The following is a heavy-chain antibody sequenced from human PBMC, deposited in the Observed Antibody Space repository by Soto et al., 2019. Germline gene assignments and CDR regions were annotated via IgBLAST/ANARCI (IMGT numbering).Heavy chain of an antibody. CDR2: IIPIFGTA. J-gene: IGHJ4*02. D-gene: IGHD6-13*01. CDR3: ARTLIGRSSWSNSNDY. V-gene: IGHV1-69*05. Sequence: SVKVSCKASGGTFSSYAISWVRQAPGQGLEWMGGIIPIFGTAKYAQKLQGRVTMTTDTSTSTAYMELRSLRSDDTDVYYCARTLIGRSSWSNSNDYWGQGTLVTVSS. CDR1: GGTFSSYA.